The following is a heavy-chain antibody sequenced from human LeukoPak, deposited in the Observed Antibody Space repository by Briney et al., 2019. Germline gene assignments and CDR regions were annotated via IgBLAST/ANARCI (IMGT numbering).Heavy chain of an antibody. Sequence: PGGSLRLSCAASGFTVSSNYRSWVRQAPGKGLEWVSAISGSGGSTYYADSVKGRFTISRDNSKNTLYLQMNSLRAEDTAVYYCAKASDFRSGYYRLIDYFDYWGQGTLVTVSS. D-gene: IGHD3-3*01. CDR2: ISGSGGST. V-gene: IGHV3-23*01. CDR1: GFTVSSNY. CDR3: AKASDFRSGYYRLIDYFDY. J-gene: IGHJ4*02.